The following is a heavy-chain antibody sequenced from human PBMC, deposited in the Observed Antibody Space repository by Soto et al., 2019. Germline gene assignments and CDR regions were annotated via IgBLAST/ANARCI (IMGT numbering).Heavy chain of an antibody. D-gene: IGHD3-22*01. V-gene: IGHV4-34*01. Sequence: SETLSLTCAVYWGSFSGYYWSWIRQPPGKGLEWIGEINHSGSTNYNPSLKSRVTISVDTSKNQFSLKLSSVTAADTAVYYCARDDDTSGHYSKFHYWGQGTQVTVSS. CDR2: INHSGST. CDR1: WGSFSGYY. CDR3: ARDDDTSGHYSKFHY. J-gene: IGHJ4*02.